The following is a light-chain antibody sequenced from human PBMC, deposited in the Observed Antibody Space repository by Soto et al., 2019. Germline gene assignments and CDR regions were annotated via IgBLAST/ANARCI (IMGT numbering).Light chain of an antibody. CDR3: MQGTHWPPIT. CDR2: KVS. V-gene: IGKV2-30*01. J-gene: IGKJ5*01. Sequence: DVVVTQSPLSLPVTLGQASSISCRSSQILVYSDGNTYLSWFHQRTGQSPRRLIYKVSNRDSGVPDRFSGSGSGTDFTLKISRVEAEDVGVYYCMQGTHWPPITFGQGTRLEIK. CDR1: QILVYSDGNTY.